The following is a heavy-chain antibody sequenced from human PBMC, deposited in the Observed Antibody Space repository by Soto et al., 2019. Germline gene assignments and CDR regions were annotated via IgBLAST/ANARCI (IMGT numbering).Heavy chain of an antibody. CDR1: GYSFTTYW. J-gene: IGHJ4*02. D-gene: IGHD6-19*01. CDR2: IYPGDSET. V-gene: IGHV5-51*01. Sequence: GESMKISCRGSGYSFTTYWIAWVGQMPGKGLEWMGIIYPGDSETRYGPSFQGQVTISADKSINTVYLQWSSLKASDTAMYYCARTSSGWFYFEYWGQGTLVTVS. CDR3: ARTSSGWFYFEY.